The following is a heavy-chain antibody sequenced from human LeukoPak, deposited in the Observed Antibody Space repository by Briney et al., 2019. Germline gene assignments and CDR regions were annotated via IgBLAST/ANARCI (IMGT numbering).Heavy chain of an antibody. CDR2: FEPEDGAT. J-gene: IGHJ4*02. D-gene: IGHD3-3*01. CDR1: GYRLSAAS. V-gene: IGHV1-24*01. Sequence: ASVKVSCKVSGYRLSAASMHWVRQAPGKGLEWMGGFEPEDGATICAERFQGRITMTEDTSTDTAYMDLSRLTSEDTAVYYCMIDYFDWASSRSGNYFWGQGTLVTVSS. CDR3: MIDYFDWASSRSGNYF.